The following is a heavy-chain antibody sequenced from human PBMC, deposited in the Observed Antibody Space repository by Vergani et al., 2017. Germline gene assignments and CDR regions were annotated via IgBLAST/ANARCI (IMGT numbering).Heavy chain of an antibody. J-gene: IGHJ4*02. D-gene: IGHD4-23*01. CDR2: IYYSGST. CDR3: ARGYGGNPAADY. V-gene: IGHV4-59*01. CDR1: GGSISSYY. Sequence: QVQLQESGPGLVKPSETLSLTCTVSGGSISSYYWSWIRQPPGKGLEWIGYIYYSGSTNYNPSLKSRVTISVEPSKNQFSLKLSAVTAADTAVYYCARGYGGNPAADYWGQGTLVTVSS.